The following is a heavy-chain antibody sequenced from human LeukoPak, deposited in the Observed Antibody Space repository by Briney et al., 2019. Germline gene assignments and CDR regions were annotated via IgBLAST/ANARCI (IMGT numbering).Heavy chain of an antibody. CDR3: ARDRSVGVLPAPPFDF. D-gene: IGHD6-6*01. CDR1: GDFISSYY. J-gene: IGHJ4*02. Sequence: SETLSLTCTVSGDFISSYYLSWIRQPPGKGLEWIGYIYYSGSTNYNPSLKSRVTISVDTSKDQFSLTLTSVTAADTAVYYCARDRSVGVLPAPPFDFWGQGTLVTVSS. CDR2: IYYSGST. V-gene: IGHV4-59*12.